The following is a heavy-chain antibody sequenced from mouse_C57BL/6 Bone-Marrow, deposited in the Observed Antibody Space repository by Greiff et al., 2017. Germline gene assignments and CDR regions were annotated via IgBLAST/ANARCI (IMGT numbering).Heavy chain of an antibody. CDR1: GFTFSSYG. V-gene: IGHV5-6*01. D-gene: IGHD2-4*01. CDR3: ARRVYYDYGGFAY. J-gene: IGHJ3*01. CDR2: ISSGGSYT. Sequence: EVKLVESGGDLVKPGGSLKLSCAASGFTFSSYGMSWVRQTPDKRLEWVATISSGGSYTYYPASVKGRFTISRDNAKNTLYLQMSSLKSEDTAMYYCARRVYYDYGGFAYWGQGTLVTVSA.